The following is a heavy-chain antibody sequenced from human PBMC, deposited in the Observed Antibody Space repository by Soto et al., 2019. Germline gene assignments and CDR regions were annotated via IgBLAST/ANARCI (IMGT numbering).Heavy chain of an antibody. CDR3: AHRFDWYYFDN. V-gene: IGHV2-5*02. CDR1: GFSLSTSEVG. Sequence: QITLKESGPTLVKPTQTLTLTCTFSGFSLSTSEVGVGWIRQPPGKGLEWVALIYWDDDKRYSPSLKSRLTVTKDTSKNRVVLTMTNMDPLDTATYYCAHRFDWYYFDNWGQGTLVTVSS. D-gene: IGHD3-9*01. J-gene: IGHJ4*02. CDR2: IYWDDDK.